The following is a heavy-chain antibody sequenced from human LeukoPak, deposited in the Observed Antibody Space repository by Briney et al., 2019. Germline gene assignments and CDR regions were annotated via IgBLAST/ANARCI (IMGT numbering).Heavy chain of an antibody. D-gene: IGHD6-19*01. CDR1: GGTFSSYA. Sequence: SVKVSCKASGGTFSSYAISWVRQAPGQGLEWMGGIIPIFGTANYAQKFQGRVTITTDESTGTAYMELSSLRSEDTAVYYCARPTTTQWLVDSAFDIWGQGTMVTVS. V-gene: IGHV1-69*05. CDR3: ARPTTTQWLVDSAFDI. CDR2: IIPIFGTA. J-gene: IGHJ3*02.